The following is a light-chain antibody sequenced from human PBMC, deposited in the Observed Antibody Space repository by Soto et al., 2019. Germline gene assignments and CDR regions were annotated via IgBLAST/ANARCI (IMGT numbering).Light chain of an antibody. V-gene: IGLV2-14*01. J-gene: IGLJ1*01. Sequence: QSALTQPASMSGSPGQSITISCTGTSSDVGGYNYVSWYQQHPGKAPKLMIYDVSNRPSGVSNRFSGSKSGNTASLTISGLQAEDEADYYCSSYTGSSPYVFGAGTKLTVL. CDR2: DVS. CDR1: SSDVGGYNY. CDR3: SSYTGSSPYV.